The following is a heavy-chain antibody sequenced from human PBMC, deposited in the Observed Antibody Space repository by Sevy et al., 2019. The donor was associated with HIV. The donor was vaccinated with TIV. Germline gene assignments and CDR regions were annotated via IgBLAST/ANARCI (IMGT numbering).Heavy chain of an antibody. Sequence: SETLSLTCTVSGDSISSGNFYWTWIRQPAGKGLECIGRIQVSGTTNFNPSLKSRVTISVDTSKNQFSLKLSSVTAADTAVYYCARDSGGVTVTRAGYYYYYMDVWGKGTTVTVSS. CDR2: IQVSGTT. D-gene: IGHD4-17*01. J-gene: IGHJ6*03. CDR1: GDSISSGNFY. CDR3: ARDSGGVTVTRAGYYYYYMDV. V-gene: IGHV4-61*02.